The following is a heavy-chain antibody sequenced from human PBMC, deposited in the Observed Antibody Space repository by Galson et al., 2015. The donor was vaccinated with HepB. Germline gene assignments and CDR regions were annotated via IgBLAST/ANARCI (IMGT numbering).Heavy chain of an antibody. J-gene: IGHJ6*02. CDR1: GFTFRIEA. Sequence: SLRLSCAASGFTFRIEAMNWVRQAPDKGLEFVAATSYDEKTKYYADSVRGRFTISRANSKNTLYLQMSSLRLEDTALYYCARDWGLGLWGQGTTVTVSS. CDR3: ARDWGLGL. D-gene: IGHD3-16*01. CDR2: TSYDEKTK. V-gene: IGHV3-30*04.